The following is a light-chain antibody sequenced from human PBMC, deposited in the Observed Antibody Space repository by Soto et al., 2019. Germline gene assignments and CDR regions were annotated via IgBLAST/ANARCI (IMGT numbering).Light chain of an antibody. CDR3: HQYDNLPLT. CDR2: DAS. V-gene: IGKV1-33*01. J-gene: IGKJ4*01. CDR1: QDISNY. Sequence: DIQMTQSPSSLSASVGDRVTITCQASQDISNYLNWYQQKPGKAPKLLIYDASNLETGVPSRFSGSGSGTDFTFTISSLQHEDIATYYGHQYDNLPLTFGGGTKVEIK.